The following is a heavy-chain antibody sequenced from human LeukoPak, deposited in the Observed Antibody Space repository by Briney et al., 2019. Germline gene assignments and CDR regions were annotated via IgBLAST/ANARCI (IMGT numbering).Heavy chain of an antibody. V-gene: IGHV4-34*01. CDR1: GGSFSGYY. D-gene: IGHD3-22*01. CDR2: INHSGST. J-gene: IGHJ4*02. CDR3: ARERKYYYDSSGYLDY. Sequence: PSETLSLTCAVYGGSFSGYYWSWIRQPPGKGLEWIGEINHSGSTHYNPSLKSRVTISVATSKNQFSLKLSSVTASDTAVYYCARERKYYYDSSGYLDYWGQGTLVTVSS.